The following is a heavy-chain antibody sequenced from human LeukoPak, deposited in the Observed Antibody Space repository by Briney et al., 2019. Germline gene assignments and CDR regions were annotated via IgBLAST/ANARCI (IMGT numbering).Heavy chain of an antibody. V-gene: IGHV4-59*08. CDR3: ASHDSYDSSGYYSGYFQH. CDR2: IYYRGST. J-gene: IGHJ1*01. D-gene: IGHD3-22*01. Sequence: SGTLSLTCTVPGGSISSYYSGWIRQPPGKGLEWMGYIYYRGSTNYNPSLKSRVTISVDTYKKQFSLKLRSVTAADPAVYYCASHDSYDSSGYYSGYFQHWGQGPLVTVSS. CDR1: GGSISSYY.